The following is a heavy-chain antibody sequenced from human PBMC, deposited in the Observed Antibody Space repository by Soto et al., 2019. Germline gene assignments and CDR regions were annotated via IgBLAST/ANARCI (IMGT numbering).Heavy chain of an antibody. J-gene: IGHJ4*02. CDR2: IDGSGGGT. CDR3: AKVDRQTKLGGTTN. D-gene: IGHD1-26*01. CDR1: GFTFSIYA. Sequence: EVQLLESGGGLVQPGGSLRLSCAASGFTFSIYAMNWVRQAPGKGLEWVSSIDGSGGGTYYADSVKGRFTISRDNSKNTLYLQMNSLRAEDAAIYYCAKVDRQTKLGGTTNWGQGTLVTVS. V-gene: IGHV3-23*01.